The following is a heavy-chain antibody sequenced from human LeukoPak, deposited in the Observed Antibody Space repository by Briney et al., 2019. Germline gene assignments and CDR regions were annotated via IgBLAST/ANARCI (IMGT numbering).Heavy chain of an antibody. D-gene: IGHD3-3*01. CDR3: ARAPRPGFWSGYCEY. V-gene: IGHV3-7*01. CDR2: IKQDGSVE. J-gene: IGHJ4*02. CDR1: GFTFSSYW. Sequence: GGSLRLSCAASGFTFSSYWMSWVRQAPGKGLEWVANIKQDGSVEYYVDSVKGRFTISRDNAKNSLYLQMNSPRGEDTAVYYCARAPRPGFWSGYCEYWGQGTLVTVSS.